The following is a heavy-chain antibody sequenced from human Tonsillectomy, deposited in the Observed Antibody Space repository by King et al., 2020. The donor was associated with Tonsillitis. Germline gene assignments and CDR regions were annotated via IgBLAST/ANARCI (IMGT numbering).Heavy chain of an antibody. CDR2: IFPGDSNT. V-gene: IGHV5-51*03. D-gene: IGHD1-7*01. CDR1: GYIFTNYW. Sequence: VQLVESGAEVKKPGESLKISCKSSGYIFTNYWIGWVRQMPGKGLEWMGIIFPGDSNTRDSPSFQGQVTISADKSISTASLQWSSLKASDTAMYYCARLGGNYDFDYWGQGTLVTVSS. J-gene: IGHJ4*02. CDR3: ARLGGNYDFDY.